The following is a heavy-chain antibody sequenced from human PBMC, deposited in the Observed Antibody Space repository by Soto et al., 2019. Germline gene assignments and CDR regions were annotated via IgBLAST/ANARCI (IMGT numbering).Heavy chain of an antibody. CDR3: TRWDSSGWYGSDY. V-gene: IGHV4-34*01. J-gene: IGHJ4*02. CDR2: INHSGST. Sequence: PSETLSLTCAVYGGSFSGYYGSWIRQSPGKGLEWIGEINHSGSTKYNPSLKSRVTISGDTSKNQFSLKLSSVTAADTAVYYCTRWDSSGWYGSDYWGQGALVTVS. D-gene: IGHD6-19*01. CDR1: GGSFSGYY.